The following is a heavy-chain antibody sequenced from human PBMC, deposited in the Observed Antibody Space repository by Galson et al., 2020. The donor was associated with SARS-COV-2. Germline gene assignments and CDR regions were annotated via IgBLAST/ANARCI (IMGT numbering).Heavy chain of an antibody. V-gene: IGHV4-39*01. D-gene: IGHD2-15*01. CDR2: IYYSGST. J-gene: IGHJ3*01. Sequence: SETLSLTCTVSGGSITSSSYYWGWIRQPPGRGLEWIGDIYYSGSTYHNPSLKSRVTISVDTSKNQFSLKLRSVTAADTAVYYCARHVSCGGGGCFYDAFDFWGQGTMVTVSS. CDR3: ARHVSCGGGGCFYDAFDF. CDR1: GGSITSSSYY.